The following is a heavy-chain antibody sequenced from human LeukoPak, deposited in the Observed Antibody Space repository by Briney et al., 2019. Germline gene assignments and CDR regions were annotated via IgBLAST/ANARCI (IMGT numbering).Heavy chain of an antibody. J-gene: IGHJ4*02. D-gene: IGHD2-2*01. V-gene: IGHV3-7*05. Sequence: GGSLRLSCAASGFTLRSHWMYWVRQAPGKGLEWVANISPDGSERFYVDSVKGRFTVSRDNARNSLYLQMDSLRDEDTAVYYCTRIIVEVQGVSDDCDSWGQGTLVAVSS. CDR1: GFTLRSHW. CDR3: TRIIVEVQGVSDDCDS. CDR2: ISPDGSER.